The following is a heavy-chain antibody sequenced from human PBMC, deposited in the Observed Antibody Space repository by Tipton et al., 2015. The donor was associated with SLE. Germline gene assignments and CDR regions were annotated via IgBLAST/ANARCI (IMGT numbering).Heavy chain of an antibody. CDR1: GGSLSPFY. V-gene: IGHV4-4*09. CDR2: VDSSGDT. CDR3: ARGGAFWSGPTSYYYFFYYMDV. J-gene: IGHJ6*03. Sequence: TLSLTCTVSGGSLSPFYWSWVRQPPGKGLEWIGYVDSSGDTYYLSSLKSRLTISVDRSKNQFSLTLNSVTAADTAVYYCARGGAFWSGPTSYYYFFYYMDVWGKGTTVTVSS. D-gene: IGHD3-3*01.